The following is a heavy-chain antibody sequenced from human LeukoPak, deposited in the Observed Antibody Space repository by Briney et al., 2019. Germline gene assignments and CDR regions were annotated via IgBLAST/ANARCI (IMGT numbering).Heavy chain of an antibody. V-gene: IGHV4-59*01. J-gene: IGHJ4*02. CDR3: ARDYFGSGFFDY. CDR2: IYYSGST. CDR1: GVSISNYY. D-gene: IGHD3-10*01. Sequence: SETLSLTCTVSGVSISNYYWSWIRQPPGKGLEWIGYIYYSGSTNYNPSLQSRASISVDPSKSQFSLRLSSVTAADTAVYYCARDYFGSGFFDYWGQGILVTVSS.